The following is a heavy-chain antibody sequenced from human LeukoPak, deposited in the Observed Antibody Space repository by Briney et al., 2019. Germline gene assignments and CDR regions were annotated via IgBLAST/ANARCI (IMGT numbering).Heavy chain of an antibody. CDR1: GFTFINHA. J-gene: IGHJ4*02. D-gene: IGHD3-3*01. CDR3: AKDHNDFWSGYPPN. CDR2: IGGSGGVT. V-gene: IGHV3-23*01. Sequence: GGSLRLSCAASGFTFINHAMTWVRQAPGKGLEWVSAIGGSGGVTYYADSVRGRLTISRDNSKNTLYLQMNSLRADDTAVYYCAKDHNDFWSGYPPNWGQGTLVTVSS.